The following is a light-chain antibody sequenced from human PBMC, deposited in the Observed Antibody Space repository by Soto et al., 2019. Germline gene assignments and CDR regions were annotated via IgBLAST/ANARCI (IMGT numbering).Light chain of an antibody. CDR2: DVT. Sequence: QSALTQPASVSGSPGQSITISCTGTSSDVGGYKYVSWYQQHPDKAPKLIIYDVTNRPSGISNRFSGSKSGNTASLTISGLQAEDEADYYCSSYTSSSSYVFRTGTKVPVL. V-gene: IGLV2-14*01. CDR3: SSYTSSSSYV. CDR1: SSDVGGYKY. J-gene: IGLJ1*01.